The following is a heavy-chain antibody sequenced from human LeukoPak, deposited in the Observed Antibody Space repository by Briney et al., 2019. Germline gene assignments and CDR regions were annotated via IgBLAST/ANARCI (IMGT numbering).Heavy chain of an antibody. V-gene: IGHV3-21*01. CDR1: GFTFSNYN. CDR3: ARDPYYYMDV. CDR2: ITSSGTYT. Sequence: SGGSLRLSCADSGFTFSNYNMNWVRQAPGKAMEWVSSITSSGTYTFYADSVKGRFTISRDNAKNSLYLQMDSLGPEDTAVYYCARDPYYYMDVWGKGTTVTISS. J-gene: IGHJ6*03.